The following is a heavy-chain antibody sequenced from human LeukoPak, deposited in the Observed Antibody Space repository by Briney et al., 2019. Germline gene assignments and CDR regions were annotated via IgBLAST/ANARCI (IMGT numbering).Heavy chain of an antibody. CDR1: GYTFTGYY. Sequence: ASVKVSCKASGYTFTGYYMHWVRQAPGQGLEWMGWINPNSGGTNYAQKFQGRVTMTRDTSISTAYMELSRLRSDDTAVYYCARDRRVRGGIGAAGGYWGQGTLVTVSS. V-gene: IGHV1-2*02. CDR2: INPNSGGT. D-gene: IGHD3-10*01. J-gene: IGHJ4*02. CDR3: ARDRRVRGGIGAAGGY.